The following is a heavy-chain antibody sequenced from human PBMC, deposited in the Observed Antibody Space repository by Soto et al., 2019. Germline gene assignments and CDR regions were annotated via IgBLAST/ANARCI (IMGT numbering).Heavy chain of an antibody. CDR1: GYSFASHW. CDR3: ATGGAVSSSWHPQKY. V-gene: IGHV5-51*01. Sequence: GESLKISCKGSGYSFASHWVAWVRQMPEKGLEWIGTIYPGDSDTKYSSAFRGHVTISADTSVSTAYLQWRSLEAADTAVYYCATGGAVSSSWHPQKYWGQGTLVTVSS. CDR2: IYPGDSDT. D-gene: IGHD6-13*01. J-gene: IGHJ4*02.